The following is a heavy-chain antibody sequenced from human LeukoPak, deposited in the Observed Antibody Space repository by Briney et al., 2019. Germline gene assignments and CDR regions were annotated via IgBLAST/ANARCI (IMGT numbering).Heavy chain of an antibody. V-gene: IGHV1-8*02. Sequence: RASVKVSCKASGYSFTSHYMHWVRQAPGQGLEWMGWMNPNSGNTGYAQKFQGRVTVTRNTSISTAYMELSSLRSEDTAVYYCARGFVRTTVYMDVWGKGTTVTISS. J-gene: IGHJ6*03. CDR3: ARGFVRTTVYMDV. CDR1: GYSFTSHY. D-gene: IGHD3-10*02. CDR2: MNPNSGNT.